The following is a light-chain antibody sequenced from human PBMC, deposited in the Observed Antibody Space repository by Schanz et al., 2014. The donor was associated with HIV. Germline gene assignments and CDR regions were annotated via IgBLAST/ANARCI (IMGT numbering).Light chain of an antibody. J-gene: IGLJ2*01. CDR1: SSDIGGYDV. V-gene: IGLV2-14*03. CDR2: DVT. CDR3: SSHAGRNSFVV. Sequence: QSALTQPASVSGSPGQSITISCTGTSSDIGGYDVVSWYQQHPDKAPKLIIYDVTTRPSGISYRFSGSKSGNTASLTISGLQAEDEADYYCSSHAGRNSFVVFGGGTKLTVL.